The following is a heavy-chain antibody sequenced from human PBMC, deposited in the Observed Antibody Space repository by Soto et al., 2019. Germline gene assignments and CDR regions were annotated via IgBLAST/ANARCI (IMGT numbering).Heavy chain of an antibody. J-gene: IGHJ4*02. Sequence: GGSLGLAGAASGFSFSSYGMHWVRQAPGKGLEWVAVISYDGINKYYADSVKGRFTISRDNSKNTLYLQMNSLRAEDTAVYYCAKDLAGDRGYFDYWGQGTLVTVSS. D-gene: IGHD6-19*01. V-gene: IGHV3-30*18. CDR3: AKDLAGDRGYFDY. CDR2: ISYDGINK. CDR1: GFSFSSYG.